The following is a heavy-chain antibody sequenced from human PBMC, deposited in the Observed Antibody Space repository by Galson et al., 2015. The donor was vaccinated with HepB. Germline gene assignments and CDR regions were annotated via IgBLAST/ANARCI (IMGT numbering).Heavy chain of an antibody. V-gene: IGHV4-38-2*02. CDR2: IPASGNN. CDR3: ARDSTSSFYYYGDKTDYFDY. Sequence: EILSLTCAVSCCSISSGYYWCWLRQPLGKGPEWIGSIPASGNNYFNQSLQGRGILSVDTSKNQFSRELSSGTAADTAVYYCARDSTSSFYYYGDKTDYFDYWGQGTLVTVSS. CDR1: CCSISSGYY. J-gene: IGHJ4*02. D-gene: IGHD4-17*01.